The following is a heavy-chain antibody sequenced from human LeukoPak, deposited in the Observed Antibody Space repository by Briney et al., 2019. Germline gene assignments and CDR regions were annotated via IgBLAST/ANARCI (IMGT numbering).Heavy chain of an antibody. CDR2: IYYSGST. J-gene: IGHJ5*02. V-gene: IGHV4-39*01. CDR1: GVSISSSSYY. D-gene: IGHD3-3*01. CDR3: ARRVTIFGVVIPPTNWFDP. Sequence: SETLSLTCTVSGVSISSSSYYWGWIRQPPGKGLEWIGSIYYSGSTYYNPSLKSRVTISVDTSKNQFSLKLSSVTAADTAVYHCARRVTIFGVVIPPTNWFDPWGQGTLVTVSS.